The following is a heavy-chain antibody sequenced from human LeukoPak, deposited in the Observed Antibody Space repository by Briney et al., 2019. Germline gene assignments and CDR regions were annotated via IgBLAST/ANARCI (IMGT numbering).Heavy chain of an antibody. Sequence: GSLRLSCAASGFTFDDYGMSWVRQAPGKGLEWIGEINHSGSTNYNPSLKSRVTISVDTSKNQFSLKLSSVTAADTAVYYCASFVVVAAHFDYWGQGTLVTVSS. V-gene: IGHV4-34*01. D-gene: IGHD2-15*01. CDR2: INHSGST. J-gene: IGHJ4*02. CDR3: ASFVVVAAHFDY. CDR1: GFTFDDYG.